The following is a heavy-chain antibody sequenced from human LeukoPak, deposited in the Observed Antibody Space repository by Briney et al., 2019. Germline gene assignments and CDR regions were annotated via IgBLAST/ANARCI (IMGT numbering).Heavy chain of an antibody. Sequence: GGSLRLSCAASGFTFSSYEMSWVRQAPGKGLEWVSYISSSGSTIYYADSVKGRFTISRDNAKNSLYLQMNSLRVEDTALYYCARDRAIAVDVGVDYWGQGTLVTVSS. D-gene: IGHD6-19*01. CDR2: ISSSGSTI. V-gene: IGHV3-48*03. CDR1: GFTFSSYE. J-gene: IGHJ4*02. CDR3: ARDRAIAVDVGVDY.